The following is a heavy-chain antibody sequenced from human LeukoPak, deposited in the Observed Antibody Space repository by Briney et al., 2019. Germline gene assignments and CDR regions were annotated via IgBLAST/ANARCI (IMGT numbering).Heavy chain of an antibody. J-gene: IGHJ4*02. CDR1: GFTFSTYG. CDR3: AKDGWFGGDYLDY. CDR2: IRYDGSNE. Sequence: GGSLRLSCAASGFTFSTYGMHWVRQAPGKGLEWVTFIRYDGSNEHYADSVKGRFTISRDISKNTLYLQMNSLRAEDTAVYYCAKDGWFGGDYLDYWGQGTLVTVSS. V-gene: IGHV3-30*02. D-gene: IGHD3-10*01.